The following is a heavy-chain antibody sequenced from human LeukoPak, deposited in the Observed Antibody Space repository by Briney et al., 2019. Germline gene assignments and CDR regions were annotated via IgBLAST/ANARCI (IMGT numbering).Heavy chain of an antibody. CDR3: ARFSRFTGYNWFDP. V-gene: IGHV4-34*01. CDR2: INHSGST. D-gene: IGHD3-3*01. J-gene: IGHJ5*02. CDR1: GGSFSGYY. Sequence: SETLSLTCAVYGGSFSGYYWSWIRQPPGKGLAWIGEINHSGSTNYNPSLKSRVTISVDTSKNQFSLKLSSVTAADTAVYYCARFSRFTGYNWFDPWGQGTLVTVSS.